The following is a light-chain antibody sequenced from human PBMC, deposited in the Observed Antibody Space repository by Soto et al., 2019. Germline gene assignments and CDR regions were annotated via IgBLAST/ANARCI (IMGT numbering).Light chain of an antibody. CDR2: KAS. Sequence: DIQMTQFPSTLSASVGDRVTITCRASQSISNWLAWYQQKPGKAPKLLIYKASSLESGVPSRFSGSGSGTEFTLTISSRQPDDFATYYCQQYNTYSSTFGPGTKVDIK. CDR1: QSISNW. V-gene: IGKV1-5*03. CDR3: QQYNTYSST. J-gene: IGKJ3*01.